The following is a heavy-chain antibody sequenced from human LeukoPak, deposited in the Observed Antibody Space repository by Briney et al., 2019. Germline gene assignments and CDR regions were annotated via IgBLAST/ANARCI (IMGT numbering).Heavy chain of an antibody. CDR2: INHSGST. D-gene: IGHD3-22*01. Sequence: SETLSLTCAVYGGSFSGYYWSWIRQPPGKGLEWTGEINHSGSTNYNPSLKSRVTISVDTSKNQFSLKLSSVTAADTAVYYCARGHSHYYDSSGYYYFDYWGQGTLVTVSS. J-gene: IGHJ4*02. CDR1: GGSFSGYY. V-gene: IGHV4-34*01. CDR3: ARGHSHYYDSSGYYYFDY.